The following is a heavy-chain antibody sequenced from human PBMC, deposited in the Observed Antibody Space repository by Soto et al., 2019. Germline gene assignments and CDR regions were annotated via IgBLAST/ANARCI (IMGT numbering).Heavy chain of an antibody. V-gene: IGHV3-11*01. CDR3: ARVFNPGYCSGGSCYSEYDY. J-gene: IGHJ4*02. CDR1: GFTFSDYY. CDR2: ISRGGNTI. D-gene: IGHD2-15*01. Sequence: AGSLRLSCAASGFTFSDYYMNWIRQAPGKGLEWISYISRGGNTIYYADSVQGRFIISRDNAKNSLYLQMNSLRAEDTAVYYCARVFNPGYCSGGSCYSEYDYWGQGTLVTVSS.